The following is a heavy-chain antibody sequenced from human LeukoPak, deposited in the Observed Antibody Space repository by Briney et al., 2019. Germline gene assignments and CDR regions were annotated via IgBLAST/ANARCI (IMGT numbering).Heavy chain of an antibody. Sequence: GGSLRLSCAASGFTFSSYAMSWVRQAPGKGLEWVSAISGSGGSTCYADSVKGRFTISRDNSKNTLYLQMNSLRAEDTAVYYCAKDHYYGSGSYGMDVWGQGTTVTVSS. CDR1: GFTFSSYA. CDR3: AKDHYYGSGSYGMDV. D-gene: IGHD3-10*01. J-gene: IGHJ6*02. CDR2: ISGSGGST. V-gene: IGHV3-23*01.